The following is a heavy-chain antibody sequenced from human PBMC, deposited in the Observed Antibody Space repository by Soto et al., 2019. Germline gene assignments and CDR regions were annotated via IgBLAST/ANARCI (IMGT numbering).Heavy chain of an antibody. D-gene: IGHD6-6*01. CDR1: GFTFSSYS. V-gene: IGHV3-21*01. Sequence: EVQLVESGGGLVKPGGSLRLSCAASGFTFSSYSMNWVRQAPGKGLEWVSYISSSSSYIYYADSVKGRFTISRDNAKNSLYLQMNSLRAEDTAVYYCARDEKQEYSSSHELGYYYYYGMDVWGQGTTVTVSS. J-gene: IGHJ6*02. CDR3: ARDEKQEYSSSHELGYYYYYGMDV. CDR2: ISSSSSYI.